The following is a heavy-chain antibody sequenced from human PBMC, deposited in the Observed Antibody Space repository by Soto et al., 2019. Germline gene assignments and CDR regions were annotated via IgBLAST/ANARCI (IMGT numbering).Heavy chain of an antibody. Sequence: SETLSLTCAVYGGSFSGHYWSWIRQPPGKGLEWIGEINHSGITNYNPSLKSRVTMSVDTSKKQFYLKLTSLTAADTAVYYCARMYYYDNSGYHFEGGDYWGQGTLVTVSS. V-gene: IGHV4-34*01. CDR2: INHSGIT. CDR1: GGSFSGHY. J-gene: IGHJ4*02. D-gene: IGHD3-22*01. CDR3: ARMYYYDNSGYHFEGGDY.